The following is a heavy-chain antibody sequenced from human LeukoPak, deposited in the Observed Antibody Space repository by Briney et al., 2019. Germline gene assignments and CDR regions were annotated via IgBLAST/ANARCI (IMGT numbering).Heavy chain of an antibody. CDR2: INPSGGST. J-gene: IGHJ4*02. Sequence: ASVKVSCKASGYTFTSYYMHWVRQAPGQGLEWMGIINPSGGSTSYAQKLQGRVAMTTDTSTSTAYMELRSLRSDDTAVYYCAREYYDSSGYYYYWGQGTLVTVSS. D-gene: IGHD3-22*01. CDR3: AREYYDSSGYYYY. CDR1: GYTFTSYY. V-gene: IGHV1-46*01.